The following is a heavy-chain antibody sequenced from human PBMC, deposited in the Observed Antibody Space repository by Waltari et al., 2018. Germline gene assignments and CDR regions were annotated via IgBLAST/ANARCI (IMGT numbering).Heavy chain of an antibody. CDR1: GGSISSYY. D-gene: IGHD3-3*01. J-gene: IGHJ4*02. V-gene: IGHV4-59*08. CDR3: ARLVPSNFGVDY. Sequence: QVQLQESGPGLVKPSETLSLTCTVSGGSISSYYWSWIRQPPGKGLEWIGYIYYSGSTNYNPSLKSRVTISVDTSKNQFSLKLSSVTAADTAVYYCARLVPSNFGVDYWGQGTLVTVSS. CDR2: IYYSGST.